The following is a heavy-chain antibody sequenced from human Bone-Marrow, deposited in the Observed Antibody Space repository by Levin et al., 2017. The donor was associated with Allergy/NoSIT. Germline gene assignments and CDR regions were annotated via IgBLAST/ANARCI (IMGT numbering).Heavy chain of an antibody. J-gene: IGHJ6*02. CDR1: GGSVSSGTYY. D-gene: IGHD5/OR15-5a*01. CDR3: ARNRIIVSGGNDYYYGMDV. Sequence: LSQTLSLTCSVSGGSVSSGTYYWSWIRRPPGKGLEWIGYINYRGGTKYNPSLESRVTISVDTSKNEFSLKVTSVTAADTAVYYCARNRIIVSGGNDYYYGMDVWGQGTTVTVS. CDR2: INYRGGT. V-gene: IGHV4-61*01.